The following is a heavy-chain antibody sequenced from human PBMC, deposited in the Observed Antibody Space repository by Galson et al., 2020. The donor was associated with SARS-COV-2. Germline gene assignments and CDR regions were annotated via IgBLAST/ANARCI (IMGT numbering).Heavy chain of an antibody. CDR2: IYYSGST. J-gene: IGHJ3*02. V-gene: IGHV4-39*01. CDR1: GGSISSSSYY. CDR3: ARHRSGVDAFDI. Sequence: SETLSLTCTVSGGSISSSSYYWGWIRQPPGKGLEWLGSIYYSGSTYYNPSLKSRVTISVDTSTNQFSLKLSSVTAADTAVYYCARHRSGVDAFDIWGQGTMVTVSS. D-gene: IGHD3-10*01.